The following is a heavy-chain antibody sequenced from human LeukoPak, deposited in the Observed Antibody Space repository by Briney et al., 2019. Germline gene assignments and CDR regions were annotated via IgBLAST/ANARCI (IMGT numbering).Heavy chain of an antibody. V-gene: IGHV3-7*01. D-gene: IGHD3-22*01. CDR3: ARGETYYYDSSGYYFDY. CDR1: GFTLSSYW. J-gene: IGHJ4*02. CDR2: IKQDGSEK. Sequence: HPGGSLRLSCAASGFTLSSYWMRWVRQAPGRGLEWVANIKQDGSEKYYVDSVKGRFTISRDNAKNSLYLQMNSLRAEDTAVYYCARGETYYYDSSGYYFDYWGQGTLVTVSS.